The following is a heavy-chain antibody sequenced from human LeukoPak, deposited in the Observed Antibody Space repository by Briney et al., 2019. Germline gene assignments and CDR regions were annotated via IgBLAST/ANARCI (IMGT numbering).Heavy chain of an antibody. CDR3: ATVGYGDYHFDY. CDR1: GYTFTDYY. Sequence: ASVKVSCKVSGYTFTDYYMHWVQRAPGKGLEWMGLVDPEDGETIYAEKFQGRVTITADTSTDTAYMELSSLRSEDTAVYYCATVGYGDYHFDYWGQGTLVTVSS. D-gene: IGHD4-17*01. J-gene: IGHJ4*02. V-gene: IGHV1-69-2*01. CDR2: VDPEDGET.